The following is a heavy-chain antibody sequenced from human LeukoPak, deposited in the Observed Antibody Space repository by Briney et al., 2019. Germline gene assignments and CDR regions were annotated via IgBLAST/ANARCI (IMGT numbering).Heavy chain of an antibody. CDR1: GGSFSGYY. Sequence: PSETLSLTCAVYGGSFSGYYWSWIRQPPGKGLEWIGEIKHSGSTNYNPSLKSRVTISVDTSKNQFSLKLSSVTAADTAVYYCASSPPHYCSSTSCQRVSYYYYYYMDVWGKGTTVTVSS. CDR3: ASSPPHYCSSTSCQRVSYYYYYYMDV. D-gene: IGHD2-2*01. V-gene: IGHV4-34*01. J-gene: IGHJ6*03. CDR2: IKHSGST.